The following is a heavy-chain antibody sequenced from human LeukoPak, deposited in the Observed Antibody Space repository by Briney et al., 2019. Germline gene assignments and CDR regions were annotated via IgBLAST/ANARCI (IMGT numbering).Heavy chain of an antibody. Sequence: GGSLRLSCAASGFTFSSHAMSWVRQAPGKGLEWVSVVSGSGISTYYADSVKGRFTISRDNPKNTLYLQMNSLRAEDTAVYYCARSSHNNYWYFDYWGQGTLVTVSS. CDR2: VSGSGIST. J-gene: IGHJ4*02. CDR1: GFTFSSHA. CDR3: ARSSHNNYWYFDY. V-gene: IGHV3-23*01. D-gene: IGHD1-1*01.